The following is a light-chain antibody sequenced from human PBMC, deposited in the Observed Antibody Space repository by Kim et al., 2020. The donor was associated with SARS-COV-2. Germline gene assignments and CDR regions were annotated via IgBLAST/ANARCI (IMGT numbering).Light chain of an antibody. J-gene: IGLJ3*02. CDR2: EDS. CDR1: ALPKKY. CDR3: YSTDSSGNHRV. Sequence: SYELTQPPSVSVSPGQTARITCSGDALPKKYAYWYQQKSGQAPVLVIYEDSKRPSGIPERFSGSSSWTMATLTISGAQVEDEAHYYCYSTDSSGNHRVFGGGTQLTVL. V-gene: IGLV3-10*01.